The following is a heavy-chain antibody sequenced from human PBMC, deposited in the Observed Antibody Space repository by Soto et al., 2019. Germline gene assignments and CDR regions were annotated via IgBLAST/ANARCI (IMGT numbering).Heavy chain of an antibody. CDR3: ARAKGNSGAFDI. D-gene: IGHD4-4*01. CDR1: GFNFEEYA. CDR2: ITWNSGGI. Sequence: EVQLVESGGGLRQPGRSLRLSCAASGFNFEEYAMHWVRQPPGKGLEWVSGITWNSGGIDYADSVRGRFTISRDNAKNSLFLQMDSLRGEDTALYYCARAKGNSGAFDIWGQGTMVTVSS. V-gene: IGHV3-9*01. J-gene: IGHJ3*02.